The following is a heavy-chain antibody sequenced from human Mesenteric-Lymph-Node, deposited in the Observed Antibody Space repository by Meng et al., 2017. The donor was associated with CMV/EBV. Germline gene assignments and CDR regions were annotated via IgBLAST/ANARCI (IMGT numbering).Heavy chain of an antibody. CDR1: GGTFSSHH. CDR2: ITPVFGTA. J-gene: IGHJ4*02. V-gene: IGHV1-69*01. D-gene: IGHD3-10*01. CDR3: ARTRDYDSGRDRKDY. Sequence: SGGTFSSHHISWVRQPPGQGLEWMGEITPVFGTANYAQKFQGTVTITADESTFTAYMELSSLTSEDTGVYYCARTRDYDSGRDRKDYWGQGTLVTVSS.